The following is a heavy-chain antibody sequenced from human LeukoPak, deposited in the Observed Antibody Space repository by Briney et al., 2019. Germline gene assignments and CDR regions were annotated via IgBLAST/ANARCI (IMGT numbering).Heavy chain of an antibody. Sequence: ASVKVSCKASGYTFIDYYMHWVRQAPGQGLEWMGWINPKSGGTNYAEKFQGRVTMTEDTSTDTAYMQLSSLRSEDTAVYYCATAPYYYGSGSYYNWGQGTLVTVSS. J-gene: IGHJ4*02. CDR3: ATAPYYYGSGSYYN. CDR1: GYTFIDYY. CDR2: INPKSGGT. V-gene: IGHV1-2*02. D-gene: IGHD3-10*01.